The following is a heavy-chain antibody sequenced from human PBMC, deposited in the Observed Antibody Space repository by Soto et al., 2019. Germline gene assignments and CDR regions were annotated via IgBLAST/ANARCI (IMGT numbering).Heavy chain of an antibody. J-gene: IGHJ6*02. V-gene: IGHV5-51*01. CDR1: GYSFTSYW. CDR3: ARTRSFTLGFYYDGMDV. CDR2: IYPGDSDT. D-gene: IGHD6-6*01. Sequence: GESLKISCKGSGYSFTSYWIGWVRQMPGKDLEWMGIIYPGDSDTRYSPSFQGQVTISADKSLRTAYLQWTSLKASDTALYYCARTRSFTLGFYYDGMDVWGQGTAVTVSS.